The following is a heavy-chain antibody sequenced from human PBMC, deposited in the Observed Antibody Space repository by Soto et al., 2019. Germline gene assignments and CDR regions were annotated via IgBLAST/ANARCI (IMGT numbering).Heavy chain of an antibody. CDR2: ISSSSSYI. D-gene: IGHD2-15*01. CDR1: GFTFSSYS. CDR3: ARDPGYCSGGSCKLYMDV. J-gene: IGHJ6*03. Sequence: GGSLRLSCAASGFTFSSYSMNWVRRAPGKGLEWVSSISSSSSYIYYADSVKGRFTISRDNAKNSLYLQMNSLRAEDTAVYYCARDPGYCSGGSCKLYMDVWGKGTTVTVSS. V-gene: IGHV3-21*01.